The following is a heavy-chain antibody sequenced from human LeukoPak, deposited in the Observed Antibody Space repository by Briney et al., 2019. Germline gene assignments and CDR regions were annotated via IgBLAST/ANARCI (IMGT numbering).Heavy chain of an antibody. D-gene: IGHD6-13*01. CDR3: ATSSWHEGRFDY. Sequence: PSETLSLTCTVSGGSISSYYWSWIRQPPGKGLEWIGYIYYSGSTNYNPSLKSRVTISVDTSKNQFSLKLSSVTAADTAVYYCATSSWHEGRFDYWGQGTLVTVSS. CDR1: GGSISSYY. CDR2: IYYSGST. V-gene: IGHV4-59*01. J-gene: IGHJ4*02.